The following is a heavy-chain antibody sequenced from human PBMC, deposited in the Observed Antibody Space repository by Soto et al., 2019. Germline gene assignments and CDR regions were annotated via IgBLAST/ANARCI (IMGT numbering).Heavy chain of an antibody. J-gene: IGHJ4*02. CDR1: GYTLTELS. CDR3: ATPPSYDFWTFLDV. D-gene: IGHD3-3*01. V-gene: IGHV1-24*01. CDR2: FDPEDGET. Sequence: ASVKVSCKVSGYTLTELSMHWVRQAPGKGLEWMGGFDPEDGETIYAQKFQGRVTMTEDTSTDTAYMELSSLRSEDTAVYYCATPPSYDFWTFLDVWGQGSLVTVSS.